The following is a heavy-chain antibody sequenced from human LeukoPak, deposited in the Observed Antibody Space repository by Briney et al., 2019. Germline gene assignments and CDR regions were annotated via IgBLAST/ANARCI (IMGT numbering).Heavy chain of an antibody. J-gene: IGHJ4*02. V-gene: IGHV3-23*01. CDR2: IRGSGGST. Sequence: PGGSLRLSCAASGFTFSSYAVSWVRQAPGKGLEWVSAIRGSGGSTYYADSVKGRFTISRDNSKNTLYLQMNSLRAEDTAVYYCTGGLGWLADKWGQGTLVTVSS. CDR1: GFTFSSYA. D-gene: IGHD6-19*01. CDR3: TGGLGWLADK.